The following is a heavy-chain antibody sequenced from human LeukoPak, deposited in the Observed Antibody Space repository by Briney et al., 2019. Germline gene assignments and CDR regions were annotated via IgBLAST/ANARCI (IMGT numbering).Heavy chain of an antibody. V-gene: IGHV1-8*01. J-gene: IGHJ3*02. D-gene: IGHD3-10*01. CDR1: GYTFTNYD. Sequence: ASVKVSCKASGYTFTNYDINWVRQPTGQGLEWMGWMNPDSGNTGYAQNFQGRVTMTRDTSISTAYMELSSLTSDDTAVYYCARGDRFGLQYAFDMWGQGTMVTVSS. CDR3: ARGDRFGLQYAFDM. CDR2: MNPDSGNT.